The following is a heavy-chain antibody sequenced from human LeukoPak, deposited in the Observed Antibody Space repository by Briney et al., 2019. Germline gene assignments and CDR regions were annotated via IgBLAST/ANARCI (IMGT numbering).Heavy chain of an antibody. J-gene: IGHJ4*02. D-gene: IGHD3-10*01. CDR2: IKQDGSEK. V-gene: IGHV3-7*01. Sequence: GGSLRLSCAASGFSFSNYWMSWVRQAPGKGLEWVANIKQDGSEKNYVDSVKGRFTISRDNAKNSLYLQMNSLRAEDTAVYYCARHRSGSGILADYWGQGTLVAVSS. CDR3: ARHRSGSGILADY. CDR1: GFSFSNYW.